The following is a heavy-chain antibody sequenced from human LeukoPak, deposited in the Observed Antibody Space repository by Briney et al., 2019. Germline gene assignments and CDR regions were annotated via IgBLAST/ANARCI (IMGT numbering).Heavy chain of an antibody. D-gene: IGHD3-22*01. Sequence: SETLSLTCTVSGGSISSGGYYWGWIRQPPGKGLEWIGSIYHSGSAYYNPSLKSRVTISVDTSKNDFSLRLSSVTAADTAVYYCAREDSSGYGYGMDVWGQGTTITVSS. CDR2: IYHSGSA. CDR1: GGSISSGGYY. J-gene: IGHJ6*02. V-gene: IGHV4-39*02. CDR3: AREDSSGYGYGMDV.